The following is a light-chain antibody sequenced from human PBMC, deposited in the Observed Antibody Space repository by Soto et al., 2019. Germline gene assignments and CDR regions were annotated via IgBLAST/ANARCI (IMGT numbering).Light chain of an antibody. Sequence: IQLTQSPSFLSASVGDRVTITCRASQGISSYLAWYQQKPGKAPKLLIYAASTLQSGVPSRFSGSGSRTEFTLTISSMQPEDFASYYCQQLNSYPSLTFGGGTKVEIK. J-gene: IGKJ4*01. CDR1: QGISSY. CDR2: AAS. CDR3: QQLNSYPSLT. V-gene: IGKV1-9*01.